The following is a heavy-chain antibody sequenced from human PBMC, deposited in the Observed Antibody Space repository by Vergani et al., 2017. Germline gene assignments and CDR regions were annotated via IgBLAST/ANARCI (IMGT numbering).Heavy chain of an antibody. CDR3: ARDRYGSGFYYYYMDV. D-gene: IGHD3-10*01. V-gene: IGHV4-34*01. J-gene: IGHJ6*03. CDR2: INHSGST. CDR1: GGSFSGYY. Sequence: QVQLQQWGAGLLKPSETLSLTCAVYGGSFSGYYWSWIRQPPGKGLEWIGEINHSGSTNYNPSLKSRVTISVDTSKNQFSLKLSSVTAADTAVYYCARDRYGSGFYYYYMDVWGKGTTVTVSS.